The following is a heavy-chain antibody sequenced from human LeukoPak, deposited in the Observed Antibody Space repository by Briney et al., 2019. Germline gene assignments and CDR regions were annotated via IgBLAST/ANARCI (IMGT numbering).Heavy chain of an antibody. Sequence: SETLSLTCTVSGGSISSYYWSWIRQPPGKGLEWIGYIYYSGSTYYNPSLKSRVTISVDTSKNQFSLKLSSVTAADTAVYYCARAGSSSPFDYWGQGTLVTVSS. CDR2: IYYSGST. CDR1: GGSISSYY. D-gene: IGHD6-6*01. V-gene: IGHV4-30-4*08. J-gene: IGHJ4*02. CDR3: ARAGSSSPFDY.